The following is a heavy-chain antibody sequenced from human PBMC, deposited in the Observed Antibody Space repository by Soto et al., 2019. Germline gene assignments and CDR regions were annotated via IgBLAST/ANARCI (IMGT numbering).Heavy chain of an antibody. D-gene: IGHD2-2*01. V-gene: IGHV1-24*01. CDR3: ATNRNCSSTSCLWPFFDP. CDR2: FDPEDGET. CDR1: GYTLTELS. Sequence: ASVKVSCKVSGYTLTELSMHWVRQAPGKGLEWMGGFDPEDGETIYAQKFQGRVTMTEDTSTDTAYMELSSLRSEDTAVYYCATNRNCSSTSCLWPFFDPWGQGTLVTVSS. J-gene: IGHJ5*02.